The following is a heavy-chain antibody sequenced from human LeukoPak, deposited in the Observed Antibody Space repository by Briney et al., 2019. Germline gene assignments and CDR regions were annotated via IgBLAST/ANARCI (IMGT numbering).Heavy chain of an antibody. D-gene: IGHD1-26*01. CDR3: ARRRMSGSYYNNWFDP. CDR2: ISAYNGNT. Sequence: GASVKVSCKASGYTFTSYGISWVRQAPGQGLEWMGWISAYNGNTHYAQKLQGRVTMTTDTSTSTAYMELGSLRSDNTAVYYCARRRMSGSYYNNWFDPWGQGTLVTVSS. V-gene: IGHV1-18*01. CDR1: GYTFTSYG. J-gene: IGHJ5*02.